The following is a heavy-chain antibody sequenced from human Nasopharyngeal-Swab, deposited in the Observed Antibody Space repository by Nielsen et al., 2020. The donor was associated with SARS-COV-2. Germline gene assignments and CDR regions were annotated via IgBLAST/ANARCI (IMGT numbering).Heavy chain of an antibody. CDR2: MSPSGGTT. V-gene: IGHV3-11*04. CDR3: AREPLHDFSDYAYTWLDP. Sequence: GGSLRLSCAASGFRFSESYMNWIRQAPGKGLEWVSHMSPSGGTTYYADSVKGRFTISRDNVKNELYLQMNSLRAEDTAVYYCAREPLHDFSDYAYTWLDPWGQGTLVTVSS. D-gene: IGHD4-11*01. CDR1: GFRFSESY. J-gene: IGHJ5*02.